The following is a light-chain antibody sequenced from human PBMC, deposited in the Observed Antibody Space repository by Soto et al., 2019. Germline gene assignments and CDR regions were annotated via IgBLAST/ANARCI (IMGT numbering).Light chain of an antibody. V-gene: IGKV1-8*01. Sequence: AIRMTQSPSSLSASTGDRVTITCRASQDISSYLAWYQQKPGKAPKFLIYAATTLQSGVPSRFSGSGSGTVFTLAISRLQSEDFATYYCHQYYSYPRTFGQGTKVEI. CDR2: AAT. CDR3: HQYYSYPRT. J-gene: IGKJ1*01. CDR1: QDISSY.